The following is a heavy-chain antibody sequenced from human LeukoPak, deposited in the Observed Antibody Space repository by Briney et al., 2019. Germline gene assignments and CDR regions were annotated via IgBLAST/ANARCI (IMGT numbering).Heavy chain of an antibody. D-gene: IGHD6-6*01. CDR2: VYSSGST. V-gene: IGHV4-4*09. Sequence: SETLSLTCTVSGGSINTYYWSWIRQPPGKGLEWIGYVYSSGSTNYNPCLQSRVSISVDTSKNQFSLKLSSVTAADTAVYFCARLGSSICIGFDSWGQGSLVTVSS. J-gene: IGHJ4*02. CDR1: GGSINTYY. CDR3: ARLGSSICIGFDS.